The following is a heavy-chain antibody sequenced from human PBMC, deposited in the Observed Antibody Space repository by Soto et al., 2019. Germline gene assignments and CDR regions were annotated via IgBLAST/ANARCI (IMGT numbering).Heavy chain of an antibody. V-gene: IGHV4-34*01. CDR1: GGSFSGYY. CDR2: INHSGST. CDR3: ARDEGSSGTFDP. J-gene: IGHJ5*02. D-gene: IGHD6-6*01. Sequence: SETLSLTCAVYGGSFSGYYWSWIRQPPGKGLEWIGEINHSGSTNYNPSLKSRVTISVDTSKNQFSLKLSSVTAADTAVYYCARDEGSSGTFDPWGQGTLVTVSS.